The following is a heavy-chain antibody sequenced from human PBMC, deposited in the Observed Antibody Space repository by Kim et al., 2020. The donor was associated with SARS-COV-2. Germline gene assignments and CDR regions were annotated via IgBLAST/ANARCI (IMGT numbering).Heavy chain of an antibody. Sequence: SETLSLTCAVYGGSFSGYYWSWIRQPPGKGLEWIGEINHSGSTNYNPSLKSRVTISVDTSKNQFSLKLSSVTAADTAVYYCARVYYDSSGYYDYWGQGTLVTVSS. V-gene: IGHV4-34*01. D-gene: IGHD3-22*01. CDR1: GGSFSGYY. CDR3: ARVYYDSSGYYDY. J-gene: IGHJ4*02. CDR2: INHSGST.